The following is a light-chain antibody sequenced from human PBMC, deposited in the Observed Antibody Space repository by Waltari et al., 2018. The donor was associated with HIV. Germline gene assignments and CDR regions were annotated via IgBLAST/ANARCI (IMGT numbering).Light chain of an antibody. CDR2: KDT. Sequence: SYEVTQPPSVSVSPGHTATITCSGDALPKPFASWYQQKPGQAPTLVIYKDTERPSGIPERFSGSSSGTIVTLTISGVQAEDEADYYCQSGDSSGTYWVFGGGTKLTV. J-gene: IGLJ3*02. CDR1: ALPKPF. V-gene: IGLV3-25*03. CDR3: QSGDSSGTYWV.